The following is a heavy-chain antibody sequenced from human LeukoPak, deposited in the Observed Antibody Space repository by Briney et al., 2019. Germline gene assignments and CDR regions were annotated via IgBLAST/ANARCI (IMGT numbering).Heavy chain of an antibody. D-gene: IGHD2-2*01. V-gene: IGHV1-2*02. CDR3: ARVGGYCTTTSCSYGVDV. Sequence: ASMKVSCKASGYSFTDYYMHWVRQAPGQGLEWMGWINPYSGDTNFAQKFQGRVTMTRDTSISTAYMELSRLRSDDTAVFYCARVGGYCTTTSCSYGVDVWGQGTTVTVSS. CDR1: GYSFTDYY. CDR2: INPYSGDT. J-gene: IGHJ6*02.